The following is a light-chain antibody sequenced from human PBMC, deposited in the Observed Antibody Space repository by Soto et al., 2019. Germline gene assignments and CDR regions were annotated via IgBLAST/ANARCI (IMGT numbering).Light chain of an antibody. CDR3: QQYDVLPYA. V-gene: IGKV1-33*01. CDR2: DAS. Sequence: DIQMTQSPSSLSASVGDRISITCRASKDIKKNLNWLQQRPGTAPKLLIYDASNLETGVSSRYSGRESGTDFTLIINTLQPEDIATYYCQQYDVLPYAFGQGTKVEI. CDR1: KDIKKN. J-gene: IGKJ2*01.